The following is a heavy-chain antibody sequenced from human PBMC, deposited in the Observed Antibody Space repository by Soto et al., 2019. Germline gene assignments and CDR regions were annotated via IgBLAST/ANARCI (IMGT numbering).Heavy chain of an antibody. CDR1: GDSISRSNW. Sequence: QVQLQESGPGLVKPSGTLSLTCAVFGDSISRSNWWSWVRQPPEKGLEWIGEISNIGTTAYNPSLKSRVSLSLDMSKNQFSLNLSSVTAADTAVYCCARAGYFTPGFDFWGQGALVTVSS. J-gene: IGHJ4*02. CDR2: ISNIGTT. D-gene: IGHD3-3*01. V-gene: IGHV4-4*01. CDR3: ARAGYFTPGFDF.